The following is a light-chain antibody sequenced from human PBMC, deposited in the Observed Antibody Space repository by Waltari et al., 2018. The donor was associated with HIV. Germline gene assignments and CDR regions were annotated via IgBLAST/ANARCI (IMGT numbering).Light chain of an antibody. Sequence: EIVLTQYPGTLSLSPGERAPLSCRGSQSVSSSYLAWYQQKPGQAHRLLIYGASSRATGIADSVSGSGSGTDFTLTISRLEPEDFAVYYCQQFGSSPPYTFGQGTKLEIK. J-gene: IGKJ2*01. CDR2: GAS. CDR3: QQFGSSPPYT. CDR1: QSVSSSY. V-gene: IGKV3-20*01.